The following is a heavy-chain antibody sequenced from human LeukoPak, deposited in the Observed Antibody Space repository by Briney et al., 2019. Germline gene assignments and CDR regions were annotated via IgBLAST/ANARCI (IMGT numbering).Heavy chain of an antibody. D-gene: IGHD3-10*01. Sequence: GGSLSLSCAASGFTFSNYWMSWVRQAPGKGLEWVANIKEDGSEKYYVDSVKGRFTISRDNARNSLYLQMNSLRAEDTAIYYCTRTKFGDYWGQGNLVTVSS. CDR3: TRTKFGDY. V-gene: IGHV3-7*01. J-gene: IGHJ4*02. CDR1: GFTFSNYW. CDR2: IKEDGSEK.